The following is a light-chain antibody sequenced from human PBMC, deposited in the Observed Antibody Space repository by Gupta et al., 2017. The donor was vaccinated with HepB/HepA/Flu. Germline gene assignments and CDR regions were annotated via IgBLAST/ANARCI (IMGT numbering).Light chain of an antibody. CDR2: GAF. V-gene: IGKV3-15*01. Sequence: EIVMTQSPATLSVSPGERATLACRASQSVSSILAWYQQKPGQHPRLLIYGAFTRATGIPARFSGSGSGTEFTLTSSSLQSEDFAVYYCQQYNNWPHTCGQGTKVEIK. J-gene: IGKJ1*01. CDR1: QSVSSI. CDR3: QQYNNWPHT.